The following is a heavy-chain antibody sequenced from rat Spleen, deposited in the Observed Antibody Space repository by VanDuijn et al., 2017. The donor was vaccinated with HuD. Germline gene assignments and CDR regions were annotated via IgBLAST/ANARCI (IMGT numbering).Heavy chain of an antibody. Sequence: EVQLQESGPGLVKPSQSLSLTCSVTGFSITSSYRWNWIRKFPGNKLEWMGYINNAGSTNYNPSLKSRISVTRDTSKNQFFLQVNSVTTEDTATYYCARSFSYVMDAWGQGASVTVSS. CDR1: GFSITSSYR. J-gene: IGHJ4*01. CDR2: INNAGST. V-gene: IGHV3-3*01. CDR3: ARSFSYVMDA.